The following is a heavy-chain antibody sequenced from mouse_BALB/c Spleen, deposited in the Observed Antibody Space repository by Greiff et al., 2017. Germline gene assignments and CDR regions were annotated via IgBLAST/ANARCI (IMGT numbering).Heavy chain of an antibody. J-gene: IGHJ1*01. Sequence: VKLKQSGPGLVQPSQSLSITCTVSGFSLTSYGVHWVRQSPGKGLEWLGVIWSGGSTDYNAAFISRLSISKDNSKSQVFFKMNSLQANDTAIYYCAFLYFDVWGAGTTVTVSS. V-gene: IGHV2-2*02. CDR2: IWSGGST. CDR3: AFLYFDV. CDR1: GFSLTSYG.